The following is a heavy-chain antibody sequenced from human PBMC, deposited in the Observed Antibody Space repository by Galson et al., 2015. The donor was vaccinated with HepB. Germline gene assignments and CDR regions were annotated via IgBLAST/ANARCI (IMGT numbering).Heavy chain of an antibody. D-gene: IGHD1-26*01. J-gene: IGHJ4*02. CDR2: IYHSGST. Sequence: TLSLTCAVSGGSISSGGYSWSWIRQPPGKGLEWIGYIYHSGSTYYNPSLKSRVTISVDRSKNQFSLKLSSVTAADTAVYYCARATIYLVGATTRRVRYFDYWGQGTLVTVSS. CDR1: GGSISSGGYS. V-gene: IGHV4-30-2*01. CDR3: ARATIYLVGATTRRVRYFDY.